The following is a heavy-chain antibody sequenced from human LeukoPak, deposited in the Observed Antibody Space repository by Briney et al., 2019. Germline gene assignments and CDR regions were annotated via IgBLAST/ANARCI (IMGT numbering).Heavy chain of an antibody. CDR3: ARDRRAAAAPVYGMDV. Sequence: ASVKVSCKSSGYTFTTYGITWVRQAPGQGLEWMGWISTYNGNTNYAQKLQGRVTMTTDTSTSTAYMELRSLRSDDTAMYYCARDRRAAAAPVYGMDVWGQGTTVTVSS. CDR1: GYTFTTYG. V-gene: IGHV1-18*01. J-gene: IGHJ6*02. D-gene: IGHD6-13*01. CDR2: ISTYNGNT.